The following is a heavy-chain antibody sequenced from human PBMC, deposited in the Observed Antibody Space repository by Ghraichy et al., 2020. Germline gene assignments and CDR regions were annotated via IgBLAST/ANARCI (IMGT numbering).Heavy chain of an antibody. CDR3: ARLTRISGEMGY. Sequence: GESLNISCKASGYTFTSYWIGWVRQVPGKGLEWMGIIYPGDSDTRYSPSFQGQVTISADKSINTAYLQWSSLKASDTAMYYCARLTRISGEMGYWGQGTQVTVSS. V-gene: IGHV5-51*01. CDR2: IYPGDSDT. D-gene: IGHD3-3*02. J-gene: IGHJ4*02. CDR1: GYTFTSYW.